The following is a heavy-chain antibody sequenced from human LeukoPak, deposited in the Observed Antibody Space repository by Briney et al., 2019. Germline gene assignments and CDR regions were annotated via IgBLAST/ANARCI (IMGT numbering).Heavy chain of an antibody. Sequence: SETLSLTCTVSGGSFSSGSYYWSWIRQPAGKGLEWIGRIYTSGSTNYNPSLKSRVTISVDTSKNQFSLKLSSVTAADTAVYYCARGGGEWGLHQSDYWGQGTLVTVSS. V-gene: IGHV4-61*02. J-gene: IGHJ4*02. D-gene: IGHD2-21*01. CDR1: GGSFSSGSYY. CDR3: ARGGGEWGLHQSDY. CDR2: IYTSGST.